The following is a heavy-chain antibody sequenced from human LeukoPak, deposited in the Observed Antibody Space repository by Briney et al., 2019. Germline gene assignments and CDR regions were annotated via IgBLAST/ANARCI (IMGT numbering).Heavy chain of an antibody. CDR2: IGSDGDGT. Sequence: GGSLRLSCSASGFPFSTLGMHWVRQAPGKGLEHVSTIGSDGDGTYYADSVKDRFIISRDNSKNAVYLQMSSLRPEDTAVYYCARDGVVPARLGYYYYGMDVWGQGTTVTVSS. V-gene: IGHV3-64D*06. D-gene: IGHD2-2*01. CDR3: ARDGVVPARLGYYYYGMDV. CDR1: GFPFSTLG. J-gene: IGHJ6*02.